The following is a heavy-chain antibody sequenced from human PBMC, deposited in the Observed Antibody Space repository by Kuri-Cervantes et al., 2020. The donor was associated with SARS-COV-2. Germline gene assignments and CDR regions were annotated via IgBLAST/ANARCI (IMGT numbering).Heavy chain of an antibody. CDR1: GFTVSSNY. CDR2: IYNGGST. D-gene: IGHD3-10*01. V-gene: IGHV3-53*01. Sequence: GESLKISCAASGFTVSSNYMSWVRQAPGKGLEWVSVIYNGGSTYYADSVKGRFTISRDNSKNTLYLQMNSLRAEDTAVYYCARRITMVRVAWVYFDYWGQGTLVTVSS. J-gene: IGHJ4*02. CDR3: ARRITMVRVAWVYFDY.